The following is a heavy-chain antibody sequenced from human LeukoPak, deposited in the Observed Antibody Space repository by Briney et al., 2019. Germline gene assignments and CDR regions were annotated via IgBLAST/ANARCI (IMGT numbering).Heavy chain of an antibody. V-gene: IGHV1-18*01. CDR3: ARDLGSNWFDP. CDR2: ISAYNGNT. J-gene: IGHJ5*02. D-gene: IGHD3-16*01. CDR1: GYTFTSYS. Sequence: ASVKVSCKASGYTFTSYSISWVRQAPGQGLEWMGWISAYNGNTNYAQKLQGRVTMTTDTSTSTAYMELSSLRSEDTAVYYCARDLGSNWFDPWGQGTLVTVSS.